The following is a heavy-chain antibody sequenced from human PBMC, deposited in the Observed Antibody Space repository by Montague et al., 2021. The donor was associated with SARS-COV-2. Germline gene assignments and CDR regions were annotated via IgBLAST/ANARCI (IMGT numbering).Heavy chain of an antibody. J-gene: IGHJ6*02. V-gene: IGHV3-21*01. Sequence: SLRLSCAASGFTFSSIRMNWVRQAPGERLEWVSSISSESAYIVYAESVRGRFTISRDNAQNLLYLQMNSLRAEDTAVYYCARFETSKFYSSGMDVWGQGTTVTVSS. CDR1: GFTFSSIR. D-gene: IGHD2-15*01. CDR3: ARFETSKFYSSGMDV. CDR2: ISSESAYI.